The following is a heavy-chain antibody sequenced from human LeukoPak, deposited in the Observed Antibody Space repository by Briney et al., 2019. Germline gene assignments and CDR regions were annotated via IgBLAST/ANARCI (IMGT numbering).Heavy chain of an antibody. CDR2: INHSGST. CDR3: ASSPRGLRYFVFSGMDV. D-gene: IGHD3-9*01. CDR1: GGSFSGYY. Sequence: KTSETLSLTCAVYGGSFSGYYWSWIRQPPGKGLEWIGEINHSGSTNYNPSLKSRVTISVDTSKNQFSLKLRSVTAADTAVYYCASSPRGLRYFVFSGMDVWAKGPRSPSPQ. J-gene: IGHJ6*04. V-gene: IGHV4-34*01.